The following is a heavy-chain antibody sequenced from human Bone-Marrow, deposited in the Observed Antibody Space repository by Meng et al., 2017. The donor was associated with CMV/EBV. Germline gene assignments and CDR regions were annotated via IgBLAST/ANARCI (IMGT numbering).Heavy chain of an antibody. V-gene: IGHV1-18*01. Sequence: ASVKVSCKASGYTFTSYGISWVRQAPGQGLEWMGWISAYNGNTNYAQKLQGRVTMTTDTSTSTAYMELSSLRSEDTAVYYCARGQSGSPPFYYYYYYGMDVWDQGTTITVSS. J-gene: IGHJ6*02. CDR3: ARGQSGSPPFYYYYYYGMDV. D-gene: IGHD2-15*01. CDR2: ISAYNGNT. CDR1: GYTFTSYG.